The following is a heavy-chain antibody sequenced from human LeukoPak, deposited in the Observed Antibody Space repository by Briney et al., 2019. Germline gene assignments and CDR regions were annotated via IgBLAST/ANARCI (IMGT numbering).Heavy chain of an antibody. Sequence: GGSLRLSCAASGFTFSGSAMHWVRQASGKGLEWVGRIGSKANSYATAYAASVKGRFTISRDDSKNTAYLQMNSLKTEDTAVYYCTRFRGSYLGSAFDIWGQGTMVTVSS. J-gene: IGHJ3*02. D-gene: IGHD1-26*01. CDR1: GFTFSGSA. CDR3: TRFRGSYLGSAFDI. CDR2: IGSKANSYAT. V-gene: IGHV3-73*01.